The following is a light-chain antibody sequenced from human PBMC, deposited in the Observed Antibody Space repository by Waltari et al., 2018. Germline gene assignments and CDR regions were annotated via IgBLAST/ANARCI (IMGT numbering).Light chain of an antibody. V-gene: IGLV3-1*01. Sequence: PGQTASISCSGDKLGEIYAAWDQQKPGQSPTLVIFQDDKRALGILERFSGSNSGKPATLTIRGAQAMDEDDYYCQARDSRIAVFGGGTKLTVL. CDR1: KLGEIY. CDR3: QARDSRIAV. J-gene: IGLJ2*01. CDR2: QDD.